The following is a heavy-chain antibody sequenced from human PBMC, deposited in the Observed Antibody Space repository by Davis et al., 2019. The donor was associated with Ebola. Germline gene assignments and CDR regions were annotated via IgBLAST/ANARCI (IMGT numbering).Heavy chain of an antibody. CDR3: AKGDSSGYTYYFDY. J-gene: IGHJ4*02. Sequence: GESLKISCAASGFTFSSYAMSWVRQAPGKGLEWVSAISGSGGSTYYADSVKGRFTISRDNSKNTLYLQMNSLRAEDTAVYYCAKGDSSGYTYYFDYWGQGTLVTVSS. CDR2: ISGSGGST. CDR1: GFTFSSYA. D-gene: IGHD3-22*01. V-gene: IGHV3-23*01.